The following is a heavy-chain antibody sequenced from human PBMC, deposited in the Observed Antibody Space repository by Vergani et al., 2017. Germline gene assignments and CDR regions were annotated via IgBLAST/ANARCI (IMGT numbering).Heavy chain of an antibody. CDR1: GYTFTSYA. CDR3: ARWLTNYYYYYMDV. J-gene: IGHJ6*03. CDR2: INAGNGNT. Sequence: QVQLVQSGAEVKKPGASVKVSCKASGYTFTSYAMHWVRQAPGQRLEWMGWINAGNGNTKYSQKFQGRVTITRDTSASTAYMELSSLRSDDTAVYYCARWLTNYYYYYMDVWGKGTTVTVSS. D-gene: IGHD3-9*01. V-gene: IGHV1-3*01.